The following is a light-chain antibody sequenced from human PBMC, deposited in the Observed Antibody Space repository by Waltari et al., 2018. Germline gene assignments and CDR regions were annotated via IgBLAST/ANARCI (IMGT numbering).Light chain of an antibody. CDR2: AAS. J-gene: IGKJ5*01. CDR3: QQANSFPIT. Sequence: DIRMTQSPSSVSASVGDRVTISCRASQGINTWLAWYQQKPGKAPNLLIYAASSLQSGVPSRFNGSGSGTDFTLTINSLQPEDFATYYCQQANSFPITFGQGTRLEI. CDR1: QGINTW. V-gene: IGKV1-12*01.